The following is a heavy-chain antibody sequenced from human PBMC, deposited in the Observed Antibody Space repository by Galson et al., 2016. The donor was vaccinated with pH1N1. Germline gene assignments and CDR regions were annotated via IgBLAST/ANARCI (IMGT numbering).Heavy chain of an antibody. J-gene: IGHJ4*02. Sequence: SVKVSCKASGYSVTRYYMHWIRQAPGQGLEWKGIIDPSDGTTTYSQKFQDRISLSRDTSTNSVYMELNNLRPGDSATYFCARRYYFDYWGQGTLVTVSS. CDR1: GYSVTRYY. V-gene: IGHV1-46*01. CDR2: IDPSDGTT. CDR3: ARRYYFDY.